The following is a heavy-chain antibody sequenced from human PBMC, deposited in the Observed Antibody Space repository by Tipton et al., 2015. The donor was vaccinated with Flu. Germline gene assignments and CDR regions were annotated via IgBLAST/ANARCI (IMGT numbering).Heavy chain of an antibody. J-gene: IGHJ3*02. CDR2: ISSDESST. Sequence: SLRLSCAASGFTFRSYWMHWVRQAPEKGLLWVSRISSDESSTTYADPVKGRFTVSRDNAKNTLYLQMNSLRADDSAVYYCARERRDGHNDAAFDIWGRGTMVTVSS. CDR1: GFTFRSYW. V-gene: IGHV3-74*01. D-gene: IGHD5-24*01. CDR3: ARERRDGHNDAAFDI.